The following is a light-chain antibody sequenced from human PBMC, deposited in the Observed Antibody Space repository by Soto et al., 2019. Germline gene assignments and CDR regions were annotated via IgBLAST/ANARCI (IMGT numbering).Light chain of an antibody. V-gene: IGLV2-14*03. J-gene: IGLJ2*01. CDR2: DVS. Sequence: QSALTQPASVSGSPGQSITISCTGTSSDVGGYNSVSWYQQHPGEAPKLMIYDVSNRPSGVSNRFSGSKSGNTASLPISGLQAEDEADYYCNSYTTTSTPVFGGGTKLTVL. CDR1: SSDVGGYNS. CDR3: NSYTTTSTPV.